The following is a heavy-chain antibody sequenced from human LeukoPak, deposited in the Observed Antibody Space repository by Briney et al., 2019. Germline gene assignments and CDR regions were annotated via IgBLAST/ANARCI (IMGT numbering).Heavy chain of an antibody. CDR1: GFTFSSYW. V-gene: IGHV3-7*01. Sequence: GGSLRLSCAASGFTFSSYWMNWVRQAPGKGLEWVANIKQDGSEKYYVDSVKGRFTISRDNAKNSLYLQMNSLRAEDTAVYYCARASITMVRGVINDYWGQGTLVTVSS. J-gene: IGHJ4*02. D-gene: IGHD3-10*01. CDR3: ARASITMVRGVINDY. CDR2: IKQDGSEK.